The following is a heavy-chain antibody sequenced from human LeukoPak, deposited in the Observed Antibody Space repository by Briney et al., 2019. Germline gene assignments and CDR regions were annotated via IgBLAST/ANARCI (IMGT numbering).Heavy chain of an antibody. D-gene: IGHD1-26*01. CDR2: INHSGNT. CDR3: AKGQGSYRFFDY. V-gene: IGHV4-34*01. CDR1: VGSFSAYH. J-gene: IGHJ4*02. Sequence: SETLSLTCAVYVGSFSAYHWSWIRQPPGKGLEWIGEINHSGNTNSNPSLKSRVTISVDTSKNQFSLKVTSVIAAGTAVYYCAKGQGSYRFFDYWGQGTLVAVSS.